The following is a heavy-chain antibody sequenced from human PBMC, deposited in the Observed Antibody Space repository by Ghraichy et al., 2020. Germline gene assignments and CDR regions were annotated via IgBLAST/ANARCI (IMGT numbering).Heavy chain of an antibody. CDR1: GFTFSSYA. CDR2: ISSNGGST. Sequence: SCSASGFTFSSYAMHWVRQAPGKGLEYVSAISSNGGSTYYADSVKGRFTISRDNSKNTLYLQMSSLRAEDTAVYYCVYYYDSSGYYFDYWGQGTLVTVSS. V-gene: IGHV3-64D*06. J-gene: IGHJ4*02. CDR3: VYYYDSSGYYFDY. D-gene: IGHD3-22*01.